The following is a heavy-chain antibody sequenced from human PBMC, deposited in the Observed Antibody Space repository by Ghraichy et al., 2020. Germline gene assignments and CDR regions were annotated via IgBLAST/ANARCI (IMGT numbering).Heavy chain of an antibody. CDR3: ATVSQRLGRKNAFDI. CDR1: GVSLRNYY. V-gene: IGHV4-34*01. Sequence: SETLSLTCAVYGVSLRNYYWTWIRQPPGKGLEWIGEIDHSGGTNSNQSLKSPVTISIDTSKNQFSLKVTSATAAATSVYYCATVSQRLGRKNAFDIWGPGTMVTVS. D-gene: IGHD3-16*01. J-gene: IGHJ3*02. CDR2: IDHSGGT.